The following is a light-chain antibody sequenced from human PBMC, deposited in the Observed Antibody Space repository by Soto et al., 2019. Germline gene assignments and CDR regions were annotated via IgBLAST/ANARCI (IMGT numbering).Light chain of an antibody. CDR1: QSVLYSSTNKNY. V-gene: IGKV4-1*01. J-gene: IGKJ2*01. Sequence: DIVMTQSPDSLAVSLGERATINCKSSQSVLYSSTNKNYLAWYQQKPGQPPKLLIYWASTRESGVPDRFSGSGSGTDFTLTISRLQSEDLAVYYCQQYYSTPYTFGQGTKLEIK. CDR3: QQYYSTPYT. CDR2: WAS.